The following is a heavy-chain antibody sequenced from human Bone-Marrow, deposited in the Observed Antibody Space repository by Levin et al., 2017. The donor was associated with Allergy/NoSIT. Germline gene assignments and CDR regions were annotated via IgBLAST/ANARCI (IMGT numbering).Heavy chain of an antibody. CDR2: ISYDGSER. Sequence: GGSLRLSCAASGFTFSSYGMHWVRQAPGKGLEWVAFISYDGSERHYADSVRGRFTISRDKSTNTLYLQMNSLRPEDTAVYSCARVFDSYYFDYWGQGTLVTVSS. CDR1: GFTFSSYG. V-gene: IGHV3-30*03. CDR3: ARVFDSYYFDY. J-gene: IGHJ4*02.